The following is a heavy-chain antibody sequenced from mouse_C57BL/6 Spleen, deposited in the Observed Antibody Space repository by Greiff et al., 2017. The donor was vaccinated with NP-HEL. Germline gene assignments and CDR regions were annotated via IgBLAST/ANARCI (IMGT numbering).Heavy chain of an antibody. CDR2: IYPGDGDT. D-gene: IGHD3-2*02. CDR3: ARKTAQARFDY. J-gene: IGHJ2*01. Sequence: QVQLKESGPELVKPGASVKISCKASGYAFSSSWMNWVKQRPGKGLEWIGRIYPGDGDTNYNGKFKGKATLTADKSSSTAYMQLSSLTSEDSAVYFCARKTAQARFDYWGQGTTLTVSS. CDR1: GYAFSSSW. V-gene: IGHV1-82*01.